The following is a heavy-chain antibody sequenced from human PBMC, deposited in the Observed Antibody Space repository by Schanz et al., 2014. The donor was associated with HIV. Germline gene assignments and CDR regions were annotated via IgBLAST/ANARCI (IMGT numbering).Heavy chain of an antibody. CDR1: GGSLSRSSHY. D-gene: IGHD6-19*01. J-gene: IGHJ4*02. CDR3: ARHPEQWLDHFDS. Sequence: QLQLQESGPGLVKPSETLSLICTVSGGSLSRSSHYWGWIRQPPGKGLEWIGSFHYSGSTYYNPPQKSGVDTIPVDTSKNQFPLNRSSVTAADTAVYYCARHPEQWLDHFDSWGQGTLVTVSS. CDR2: FHYSGST. V-gene: IGHV4-39*01.